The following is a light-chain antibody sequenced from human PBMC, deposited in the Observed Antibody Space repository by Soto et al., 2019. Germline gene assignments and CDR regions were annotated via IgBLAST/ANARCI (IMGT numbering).Light chain of an antibody. CDR2: KAS. CDR1: QIISTW. V-gene: IGKV1-5*03. J-gene: IGKJ4*01. Sequence: DIQMTQSPSTLSASVGDRVTITCRASQIISTWLAWYQQKPGKAPNLLIYKASRLESGVPSRFSGSGSGTEFTLTISSPQPDDFATYYCQQYDSWPLTFGGGTKVEIK. CDR3: QQYDSWPLT.